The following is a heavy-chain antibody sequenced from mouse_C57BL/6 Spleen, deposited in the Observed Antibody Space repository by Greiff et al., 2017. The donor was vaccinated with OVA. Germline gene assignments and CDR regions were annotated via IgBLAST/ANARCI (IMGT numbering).Heavy chain of an antibody. J-gene: IGHJ4*01. CDR1: GYTFTDYN. V-gene: IGHV1-18*01. Sequence: VQLKESGPELVKPGASVKIPCKASGYTFTDYNMDWVKQSHGKSLEWIGDINPNNGGTIYNQKFKGKATLTVDKSSSTAYMELRSLTSEDTAVYYCARKGLRSLYAMDYWGQGTSVTVSS. CDR3: ARKGLRSLYAMDY. CDR2: INPNNGGT. D-gene: IGHD1-1*01.